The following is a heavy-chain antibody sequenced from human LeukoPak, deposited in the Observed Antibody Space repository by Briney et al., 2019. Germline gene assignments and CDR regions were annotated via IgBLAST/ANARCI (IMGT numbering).Heavy chain of an antibody. J-gene: IGHJ3*02. CDR1: GFTFDDYA. V-gene: IGHV3-9*01. CDR3: AKGKLLWFGELSPSDAFDI. CDR2: ISWNSGSI. Sequence: GGSLRLSCAASGFTFDDYAMHWVRQAPGKGLEWVSGISWNSGSIGYADSVKGRFTISRDNAKNSLYLQMNSLRAEDTALYYCAKGKLLWFGELSPSDAFDIWGQGTMVTVSS. D-gene: IGHD3-10*01.